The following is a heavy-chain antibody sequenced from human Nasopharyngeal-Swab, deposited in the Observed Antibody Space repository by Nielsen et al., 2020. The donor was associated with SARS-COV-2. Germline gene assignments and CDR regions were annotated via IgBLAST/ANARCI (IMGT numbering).Heavy chain of an antibody. CDR2: FDPEDGET. D-gene: IGHD2-2*02. J-gene: IGHJ4*02. CDR3: ATAARYCSSTSCYTFSY. Sequence: ASVKVSCKVSGYTLTELSMHWVRQAPGKGLEWMGGFDPEDGETIYAQKFQGRVTMTEDTSTDTAYMGLSSLRSEDTAVYYCATAARYCSSTSCYTFSYWGQGTLVTVSS. V-gene: IGHV1-24*01. CDR1: GYTLTELS.